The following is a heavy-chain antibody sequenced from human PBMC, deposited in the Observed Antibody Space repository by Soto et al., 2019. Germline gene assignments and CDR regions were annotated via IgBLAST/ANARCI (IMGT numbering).Heavy chain of an antibody. CDR2: ISSSSSYI. Sequence: EVQLVESGGGLVKPGGSLRLSCAASGFTFSSYTMNLVRQAPGKGLEWVSSISSSSSYIYYADSVKGRFTISRDNAKNSLYLQMNGLRAEDTAVYYCARIHIIGTTRGSYFDYWGQGTLVTVSS. CDR1: GFTFSSYT. D-gene: IGHD1-20*01. V-gene: IGHV3-21*01. J-gene: IGHJ4*02. CDR3: ARIHIIGTTRGSYFDY.